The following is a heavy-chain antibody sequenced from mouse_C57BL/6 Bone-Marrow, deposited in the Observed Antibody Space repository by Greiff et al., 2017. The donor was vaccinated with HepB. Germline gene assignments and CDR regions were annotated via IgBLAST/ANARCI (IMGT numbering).Heavy chain of an antibody. J-gene: IGHJ3*01. Sequence: EVQLVESGGGLVKPGGSLKLSCAASGFTFSSYAMSWVRQTPEKRLEWVATISDGGSYTYYPDNVKGRFTISRDNAKNNLYLQMRHLKSEDTAMYYCARGPDAYWGQGTLVTVSA. V-gene: IGHV5-4*01. CDR3: ARGPDAY. CDR2: ISDGGSYT. CDR1: GFTFSSYA.